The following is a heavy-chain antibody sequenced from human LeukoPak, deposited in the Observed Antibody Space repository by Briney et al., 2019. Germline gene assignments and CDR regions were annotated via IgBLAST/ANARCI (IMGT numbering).Heavy chain of an antibody. V-gene: IGHV1-8*01. CDR2: MNPNSGNT. J-gene: IGHJ4*02. CDR3: ARGLRREQQLLRAFDS. D-gene: IGHD6-13*01. Sequence: ASVKVSCKASGYTFTSYDINWVRQATGQGLEWMGWMNPNSGNTVYAQKFQGRVTMTSNTSISTAYMELSGLTSEDTAVYYCARGLRREQQLLRAFDSWGQGTLVTVSS. CDR1: GYTFTSYD.